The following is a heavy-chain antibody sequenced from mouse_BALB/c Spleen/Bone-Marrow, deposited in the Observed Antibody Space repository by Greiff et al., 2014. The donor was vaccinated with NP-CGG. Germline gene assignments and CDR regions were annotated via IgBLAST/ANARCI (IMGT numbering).Heavy chain of an antibody. CDR1: GFTFSTYA. Sequence: DVQLVESGGVLVKPGGSLKLSCAASGFTFSTYAMSWVRQSPEKRLEWVAEISSGGSYTYYPDTVTGRFTISRDNAKNTLYLEMSSPRSEDTAMYYCARDGYGSSDWGQGTLVTVSA. CDR2: ISSGGSYT. CDR3: ARDGYGSSD. J-gene: IGHJ3*01. D-gene: IGHD1-1*01. V-gene: IGHV5-9-4*01.